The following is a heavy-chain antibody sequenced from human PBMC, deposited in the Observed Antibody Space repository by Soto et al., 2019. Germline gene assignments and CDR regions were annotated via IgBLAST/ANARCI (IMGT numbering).Heavy chain of an antibody. CDR1: GFIFSSYW. D-gene: IGHD6-6*01. J-gene: IGHJ6*02. CDR3: ARGPYSSSSYGMDV. Sequence: EVQLVESGGGLVQPGGSLRLSCAASGFIFSSYWMSWVRQAPGKGLEWVANIKQDGSEKYYVYSVKGLFTISRDNAKKSLYLQMNSLRAEDTAVYYCARGPYSSSSYGMDVWGQGTTVTVSS. CDR2: IKQDGSEK. V-gene: IGHV3-7*03.